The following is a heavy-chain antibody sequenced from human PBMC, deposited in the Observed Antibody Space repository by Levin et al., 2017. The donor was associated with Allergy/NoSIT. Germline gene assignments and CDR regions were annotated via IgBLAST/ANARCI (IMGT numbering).Heavy chain of an antibody. CDR3: ARSTGNYDGSGSPLRYYYYYMDV. D-gene: IGHD3-10*01. CDR1: GGSISSGSYY. V-gene: IGHV4-61*02. J-gene: IGHJ6*03. Sequence: SQTLSLTCTVSGGSISSGSYYWSWIRQPAGTGLEWIGRIYTSGSTNSNPSLKSRVTISVDTSKNQFSLKLSSVTAAETAVYYCARSTGNYDGSGSPLRYYYYYMDVWGKGTTVTVSS. CDR2: IYTSGST.